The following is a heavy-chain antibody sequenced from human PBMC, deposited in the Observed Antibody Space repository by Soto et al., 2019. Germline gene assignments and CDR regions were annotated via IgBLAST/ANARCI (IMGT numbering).Heavy chain of an antibody. J-gene: IGHJ2*01. D-gene: IGHD3-16*01. V-gene: IGHV3-23*01. Sequence: EVQLLESGGDLVQPGGSLRLSCAASGFTFSTYAMSWVRQAPGKGLEWVSAISGSAGKTYYADSVKGRFTISRDNSKNTLYLQMTSLRADDTAVYYCAKEPRSNGYFDLWGRGTLVTVSS. CDR1: GFTFSTYA. CDR2: ISGSAGKT. CDR3: AKEPRSNGYFDL.